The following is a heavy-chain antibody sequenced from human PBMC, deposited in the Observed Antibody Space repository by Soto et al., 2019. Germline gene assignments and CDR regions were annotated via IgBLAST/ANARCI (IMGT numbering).Heavy chain of an antibody. Sequence: QVQLVESGGGVVQPGRSLRLSCAASGFTFSSYAMHWVRQAPGKGLEWVAVISYDGSNKYYADSVKGRFTISRDNSKNTLYLQMNSLRAEDTAVYYCARAPRTPGIAVAGYFDYWGQGTLVTVSS. CDR2: ISYDGSNK. V-gene: IGHV3-30-3*01. CDR3: ARAPRTPGIAVAGYFDY. D-gene: IGHD6-19*01. CDR1: GFTFSSYA. J-gene: IGHJ4*02.